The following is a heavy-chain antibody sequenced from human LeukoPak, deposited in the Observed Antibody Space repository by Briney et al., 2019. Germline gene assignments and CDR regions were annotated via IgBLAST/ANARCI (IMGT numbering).Heavy chain of an antibody. CDR1: GFTFSSYS. V-gene: IGHV3-48*02. Sequence: PGGSLRLSCVASGFTFSSYSMNWVRQAPGKGLEWVSYISRGRPSIHYADSVNGRFTISRDNAKNSLYLQMNSLRDEDTAVYCCVRHPEALDYWGQGTLVTVSS. J-gene: IGHJ4*02. CDR2: ISRGRPSI. CDR3: VRHPEALDY.